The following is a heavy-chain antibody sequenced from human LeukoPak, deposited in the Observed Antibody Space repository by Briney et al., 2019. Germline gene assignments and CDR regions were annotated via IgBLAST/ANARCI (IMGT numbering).Heavy chain of an antibody. Sequence: SVKVSCKASGGTFSSYAISWVRQAPGQGLEWMGGIIPIFGTANYAQKFQGRVTITADKSTSTAYMELSSLRSEDTTVYYCASPDLGDYSNSPQGYGMDVWGQGTTVTVSS. CDR3: ASPDLGDYSNSPQGYGMDV. CDR2: IIPIFGTA. J-gene: IGHJ6*02. V-gene: IGHV1-69*06. CDR1: GGTFSSYA. D-gene: IGHD4-11*01.